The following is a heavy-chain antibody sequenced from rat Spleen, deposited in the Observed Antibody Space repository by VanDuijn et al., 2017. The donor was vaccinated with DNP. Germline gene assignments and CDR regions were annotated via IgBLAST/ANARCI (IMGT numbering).Heavy chain of an antibody. CDR2: IRFDGAIT. CDR3: ARPHYYSSGGFAH. CDR1: GFTFSDYY. V-gene: IGHV5-22*01. J-gene: IGHJ3*01. Sequence: EVQLVESGGGLVQPGRSLKLSCAASGFTFSDYYMAWVRQAPTKGLEWVAYIRFDGAITYYGDSVKGRFTISRDNAKSSLYLQMNSLTSEDTATYYCARPHYYSSGGFAHWGQGTLVTVSS. D-gene: IGHD1-1*01.